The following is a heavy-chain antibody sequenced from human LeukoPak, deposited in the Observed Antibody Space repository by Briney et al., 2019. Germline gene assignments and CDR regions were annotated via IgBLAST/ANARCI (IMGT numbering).Heavy chain of an antibody. Sequence: GGSLRLSCAASGFTFSSYWMTWVRQAPGKGLEGVGNINQEGRDKNYVDSVRGRFTISRDNAKNSLYLQMNNLRAEDTAVYYCARDIRYFDLWGRGTLVTVSS. CDR2: INQEGRDK. CDR3: ARDIRYFDL. V-gene: IGHV3-7*01. CDR1: GFTFSSYW. J-gene: IGHJ2*01.